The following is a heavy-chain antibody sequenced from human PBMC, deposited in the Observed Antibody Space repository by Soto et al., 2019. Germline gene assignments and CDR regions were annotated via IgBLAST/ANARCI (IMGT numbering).Heavy chain of an antibody. Sequence: GASVKVSCKASGYTFINYAIHWVRQAPGQRLEWMGWINAGNGDTKYSQKFQGRVTITRDTSANTAYMELSGLRSEGTAVYYCARGGAGCYFDYWGQGTLVTVSS. D-gene: IGHD3-16*01. CDR3: ARGGAGCYFDY. J-gene: IGHJ4*02. CDR2: INAGNGDT. CDR1: GYTFINYA. V-gene: IGHV1-3*01.